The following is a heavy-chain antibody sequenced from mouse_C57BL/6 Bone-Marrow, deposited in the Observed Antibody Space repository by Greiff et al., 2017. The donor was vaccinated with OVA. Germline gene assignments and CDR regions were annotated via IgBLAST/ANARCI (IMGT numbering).Heavy chain of an antibody. CDR3: TAITTVVEGY. CDR1: GFNIKDDY. CDR2: IDPENGDI. D-gene: IGHD1-1*01. V-gene: IGHV14-4*01. Sequence: EVKLVESGAELVRPGASVKLSCTASGFNIKDDYMHWVKQRPEQGLEWIGWIDPENGDIEYASKFQGKATITADTSSNTAYLQLSSLTSEDTAVYYCTAITTVVEGYWGQGTSVTVSS. J-gene: IGHJ4*01.